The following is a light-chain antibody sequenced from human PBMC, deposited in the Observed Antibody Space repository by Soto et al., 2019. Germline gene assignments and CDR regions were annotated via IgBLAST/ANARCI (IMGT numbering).Light chain of an antibody. CDR1: QSVGNNF. CDR2: NAF. V-gene: IGKV3-20*01. J-gene: IGKJ5*01. CDR3: QQYAFSPQT. Sequence: EVVLTQSPGTLSLSPGERATLSCRASQSVGNNFLAWFQQKPGQAPRLLIYNAFSRATGISDRFSGSGSGTDFTLTVSRLEPDDFAVYYCQQYAFSPQTFGQGTRLEIK.